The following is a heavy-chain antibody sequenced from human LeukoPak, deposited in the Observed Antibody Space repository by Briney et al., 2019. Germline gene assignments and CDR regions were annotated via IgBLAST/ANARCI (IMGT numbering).Heavy chain of an antibody. Sequence: GGSLRLSCAASGFTFSSYAMSWVRQAPGKGLEWVSVISGSGGSTYYADSVKGRFTISRDNSKNTLYLQTNSLRAEDTAVYYCARDLGTYANAFDIWGQGTMVTVSS. CDR1: GFTFSSYA. CDR3: ARDLGTYANAFDI. CDR2: ISGSGGST. J-gene: IGHJ3*02. D-gene: IGHD1-1*01. V-gene: IGHV3-23*01.